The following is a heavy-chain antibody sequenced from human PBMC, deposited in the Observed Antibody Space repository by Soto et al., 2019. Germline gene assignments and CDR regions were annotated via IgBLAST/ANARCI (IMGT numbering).Heavy chain of an antibody. Sequence: EVQLVESGGGLVQPGGSLRLSCAASGFMFSSYWMHWVRQAPGKGLAWVSRINSDGSSTDYADSVKGRFTIPRDNAKNTLYLRRTCVRAADTALYFCARALREGRPSGSYWGQGTLVTVSS. CDR3: ARALREGRPSGSY. V-gene: IGHV3-74*01. CDR1: GFMFSSYW. D-gene: IGHD3-10*01. J-gene: IGHJ4*02. CDR2: INSDGSST.